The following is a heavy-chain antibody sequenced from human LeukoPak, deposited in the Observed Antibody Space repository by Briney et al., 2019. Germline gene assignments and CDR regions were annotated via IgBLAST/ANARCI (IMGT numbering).Heavy chain of an antibody. J-gene: IGHJ4*02. CDR1: GFTFSDSA. CDR3: SRALNF. Sequence: GGSLRLSCAASGFTFSDSAMGWVRQAPGKGLEWVSTIKQGGGETYYADSVKGRFTISRDNAKNTLYLQMNSLRAEDTAVYYCSRALNFWGQGTLVTVSS. V-gene: IGHV3-7*04. CDR2: IKQGGGET.